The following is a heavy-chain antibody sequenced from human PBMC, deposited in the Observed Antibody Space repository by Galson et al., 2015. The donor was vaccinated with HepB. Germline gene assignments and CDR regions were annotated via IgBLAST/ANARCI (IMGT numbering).Heavy chain of an antibody. D-gene: IGHD3-16*01. CDR3: AREVMIRTLAHKTPDY. V-gene: IGHV3-7*03. J-gene: IGHJ4*02. CDR1: GFTFSAYW. Sequence: SLRLSCAASGFTFSAYWISWVRQVPGKGLEWVADVNLDGSEMYYADSVKGRFTISRDNAERSVSLHMYSLRAEDTAVYYCAREVMIRTLAHKTPDYWGQGTLVTVSS. CDR2: VNLDGSEM.